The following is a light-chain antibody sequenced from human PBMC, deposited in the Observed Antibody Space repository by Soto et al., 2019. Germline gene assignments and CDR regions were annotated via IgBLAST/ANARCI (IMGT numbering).Light chain of an antibody. CDR2: LEGSGSY. CDR3: ETWDSNNHVAV. V-gene: IGLV4-60*03. CDR1: SGQSSYI. Sequence: QLVLTQSSSASASLGSSVKLTCTLTSGQSSYIIAWHQQQPGKAPRYLMKLEGSGSYNKGSRVPDRFSGSSSGADRYLTISNLQSEDEADYYCETWDSNNHVAVFGGGTQLTVL. J-gene: IGLJ7*01.